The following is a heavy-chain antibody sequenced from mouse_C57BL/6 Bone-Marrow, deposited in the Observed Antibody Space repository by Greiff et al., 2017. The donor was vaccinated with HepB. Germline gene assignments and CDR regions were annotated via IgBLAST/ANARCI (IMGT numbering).Heavy chain of an antibody. CDR1: GSPLTDHT. D-gene: IGHD3-2*02. Sequence: PLHQSSASFFPPGASFPISCKASGSPLTDHTIDWMKQRPEQGTEWIGYIYPRDGSTKYNEKFKGKATLTADKSSSTAYMQLNSLTSEDSAVYFCAREEDSSGYGFAYWGQGTLVTVSA. CDR3: AREEDSSGYGFAY. CDR2: IYPRDGST. V-gene: IGHV1-78*01. J-gene: IGHJ3*01.